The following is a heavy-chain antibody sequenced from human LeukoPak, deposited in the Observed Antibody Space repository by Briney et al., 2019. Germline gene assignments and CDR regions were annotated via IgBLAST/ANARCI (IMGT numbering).Heavy chain of an antibody. CDR2: ITSSSSYI. J-gene: IGHJ4*02. CDR3: ARGQIYYDGSGFDY. CDR1: GFTFSSYT. V-gene: IGHV3-21*01. D-gene: IGHD3-22*01. Sequence: GGSLRLSCAASGFTFSSYTMNWVCQAPGKGLEWVSSITSSSSYIYYADSVKGRFTISRDNAKNSLYLQMNSLRAEDTAVCYCARGQIYYDGSGFDYWGQGTLVTVSS.